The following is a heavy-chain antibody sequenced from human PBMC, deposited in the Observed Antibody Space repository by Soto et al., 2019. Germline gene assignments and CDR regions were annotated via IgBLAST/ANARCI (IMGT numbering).Heavy chain of an antibody. CDR3: ARDLKVAGTNSFYYYGMDV. D-gene: IGHD6-19*01. J-gene: IGHJ6*02. Sequence: EVQLVESGGGLVKPGGSLTLSCAASGFPFSNYTMNWVRQAPGKGLEWVSPISRSSRNRYYADSVKGRFTISRDNAKNALYRHMNSLRAGDTAVYYCARDLKVAGTNSFYYYGMDVWGQGTTVTVSS. V-gene: IGHV3-21*01. CDR1: GFPFSNYT. CDR2: ISRSSRNR.